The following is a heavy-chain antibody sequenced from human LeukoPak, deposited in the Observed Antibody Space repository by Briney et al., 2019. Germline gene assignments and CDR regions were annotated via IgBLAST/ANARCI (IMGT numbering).Heavy chain of an antibody. CDR3: ARARRDAFDI. V-gene: IGHV1-18*01. CDR2: ISTYNANT. J-gene: IGHJ3*02. CDR1: GYTFSSYA. Sequence: ASVKVSCKASGYTFSSYAISWVRQAPGQGLEWMGWISTYNANTNYAQKLQGRVTMTTDMSTNTAYMELRSLRSDDTAVYYCARARRDAFDIWGQGTMVTVSS.